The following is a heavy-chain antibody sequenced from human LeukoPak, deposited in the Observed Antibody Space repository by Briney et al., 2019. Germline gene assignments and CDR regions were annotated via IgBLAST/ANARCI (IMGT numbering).Heavy chain of an antibody. Sequence: GASVKVSCTASGYTFTDYYMNWVRHAPGQGLEWMGWINPNSGGTNYAQKIQGRVTMSRDTSISTAYMEVSRLRADDAAVYYCARYSGYDWVYARYWGQGTLVTVSS. D-gene: IGHD5-12*01. CDR3: ARYSGYDWVYARY. V-gene: IGHV1-2*02. J-gene: IGHJ4*02. CDR2: INPNSGGT. CDR1: GYTFTDYY.